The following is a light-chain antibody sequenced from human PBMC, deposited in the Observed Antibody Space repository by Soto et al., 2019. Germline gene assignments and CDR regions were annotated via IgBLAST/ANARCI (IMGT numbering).Light chain of an antibody. V-gene: IGKV1-39*01. J-gene: IGKJ1*01. Sequence: DIQRTQSPSSLSASVGDRVTITRRAIQTISIFLNWYQQKPGKAPKLLIYGASTLQGGVPSRFSGSGSGADFTLTISRLQPEDFATYYCQRSYGSPPWTFGQGTKVDIK. CDR3: QRSYGSPPWT. CDR2: GAS. CDR1: QTISIF.